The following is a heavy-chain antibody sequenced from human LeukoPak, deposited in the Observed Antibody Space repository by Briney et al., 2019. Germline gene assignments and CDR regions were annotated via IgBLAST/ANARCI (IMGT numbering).Heavy chain of an antibody. CDR1: GYSINNGYQ. D-gene: IGHD2-2*01. V-gene: IGHV4-38-2*02. CDR2: IYHNGGA. J-gene: IGHJ5*02. CDR3: ARDPRWLTPDCTSTSCYENYFDP. Sequence: PSETLPLTCAVSGYSINNGYQWAWIRPSPGRGLEWIGMIYHNGGAHYNPSLRRRVVISVDTSNNQFSLRLSSVTVADTAVYYCARDPRWLTPDCTSTSCYENYFDPWGRGTLVTVSS.